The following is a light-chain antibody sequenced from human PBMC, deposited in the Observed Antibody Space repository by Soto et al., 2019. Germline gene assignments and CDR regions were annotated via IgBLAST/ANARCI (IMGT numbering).Light chain of an antibody. J-gene: IGKJ5*01. CDR2: GAS. Sequence: EILMTQSPATLSVSPGERATLSCRASQSVDGNLAWYQQKPGQAPRLLIYGASTRATGISARFSGSGSGTEFTLTISSLQSEDFGVYYCQQRSNWPPTFGQGTRLEIK. V-gene: IGKV3-15*01. CDR1: QSVDGN. CDR3: QQRSNWPPT.